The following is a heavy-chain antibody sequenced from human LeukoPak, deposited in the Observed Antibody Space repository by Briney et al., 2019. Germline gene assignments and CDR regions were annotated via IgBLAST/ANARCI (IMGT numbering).Heavy chain of an antibody. CDR3: AKDGTSYYYIYY. CDR2: IRYDGSNK. V-gene: IGHV3-30*02. CDR1: GSTFSSCT. J-gene: IGHJ4*02. D-gene: IGHD2/OR15-2a*01. Sequence: GGSLRLSCAASGSTFSSCTMHWVRQAPGKGLEWLAFIRYDGSNKYYADSVKGRFTISRDNSKNTLYLQMNSLRGDDTAVYYCAKDGTSYYYIYYWGQGTLVTVSS.